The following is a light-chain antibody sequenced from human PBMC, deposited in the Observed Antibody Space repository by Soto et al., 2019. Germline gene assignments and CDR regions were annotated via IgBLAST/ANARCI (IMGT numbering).Light chain of an antibody. CDR2: GAS. CDR1: QSISDT. J-gene: IGKJ1*01. V-gene: IGKV3-15*01. Sequence: EIVLTQSPGTLSLSPGDRATLSFRASQSISDTLAWYQQKPGQAPRLLIYGASKRATGFPARFSGSGSGTDFTLTISSLQSEDFAVYYCQQYNNWPWTFGQGTKVDIK. CDR3: QQYNNWPWT.